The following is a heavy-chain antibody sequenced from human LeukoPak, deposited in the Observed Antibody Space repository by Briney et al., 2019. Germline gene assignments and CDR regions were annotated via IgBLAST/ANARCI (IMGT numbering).Heavy chain of an antibody. Sequence: ASVKVSWKASVGTFSSYAISWVRQALGQGLEWMGGIIPIFGTANYAQKFQGRVTITADESTSTAYMELSSLRSEDTAVYYCARDGSIVVVPAATLKPNWFDPWGQGTLVTVSS. CDR3: ARDGSIVVVPAATLKPNWFDP. D-gene: IGHD2-2*01. CDR2: IIPIFGTA. J-gene: IGHJ5*02. CDR1: VGTFSSYA. V-gene: IGHV1-69*13.